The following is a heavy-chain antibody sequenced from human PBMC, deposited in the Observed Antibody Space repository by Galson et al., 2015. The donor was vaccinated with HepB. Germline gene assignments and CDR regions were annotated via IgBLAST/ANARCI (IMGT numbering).Heavy chain of an antibody. Sequence: SLRLSCAASGFTFSSYAMSWVRQAPGKGLEWVAVISHDGSNKYYADSVKGRFTISRDNSKNTLYLQMNSLRAEDTAVYYCARAVPRGSSSWYTAFDIWGQGTMVTVSS. CDR1: GFTFSSYA. D-gene: IGHD6-13*01. CDR2: ISHDGSNK. V-gene: IGHV3-30*04. CDR3: ARAVPRGSSSWYTAFDI. J-gene: IGHJ3*02.